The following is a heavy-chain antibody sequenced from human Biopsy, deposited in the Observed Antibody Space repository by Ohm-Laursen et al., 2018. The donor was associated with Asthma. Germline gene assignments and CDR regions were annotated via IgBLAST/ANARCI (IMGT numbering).Heavy chain of an antibody. D-gene: IGHD3-10*01. CDR3: ARAVDYSHYYGIDV. CDR1: GYTFNSAG. CDR2: ISVYNGNT. Sequence: SVKVSCNTSGYTFNSAGITWVRRAPGQGLEWMGWISVYNGNTKVAQKLQDRVTMITDTSTSTAYMELRSLRSDDTAVYFCARAVDYSHYYGIDVWGQGTTVTVS. J-gene: IGHJ6*02. V-gene: IGHV1-18*01.